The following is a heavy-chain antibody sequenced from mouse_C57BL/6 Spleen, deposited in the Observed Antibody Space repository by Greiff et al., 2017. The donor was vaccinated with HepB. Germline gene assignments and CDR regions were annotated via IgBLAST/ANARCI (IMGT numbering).Heavy chain of an antibody. J-gene: IGHJ2*01. CDR3: ARSDYYGNGGY. D-gene: IGHD1-1*01. CDR1: GYAFSSYW. V-gene: IGHV1-80*01. CDR2: IYPGDGDT. Sequence: VQLQQSGAELVKPGASVKISCKASGYAFSSYWMNWVKQRPGKGLEWIGQIYPGDGDTNYNGKFKGKATLTADKSSSTAYMQLRSLTSEDSAVYFCARSDYYGNGGYWGQGTTLTVSS.